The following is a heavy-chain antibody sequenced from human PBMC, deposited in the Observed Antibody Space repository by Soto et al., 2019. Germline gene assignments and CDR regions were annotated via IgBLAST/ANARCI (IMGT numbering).Heavy chain of an antibody. CDR1: GGSISSGGYS. D-gene: IGHD2-15*01. V-gene: IGHV4-31*11. CDR2: IYYSGST. CDR3: ARAVPHCSGGSCTGAFDI. Sequence: SETLSLTCAVSGGSISSGGYSWSWIRQPPGKGLEWIGYIYYSGSTYYNPSLKSRVTISVDTSKNQFSLKLSSVTAADTAVYYCARAVPHCSGGSCTGAFDIWGQGTMVTVSS. J-gene: IGHJ3*02.